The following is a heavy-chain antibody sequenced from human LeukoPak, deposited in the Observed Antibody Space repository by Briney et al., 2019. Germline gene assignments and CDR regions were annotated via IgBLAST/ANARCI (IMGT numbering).Heavy chain of an antibody. V-gene: IGHV3-11*01. CDR1: GFAYSDYY. D-gene: IGHD3-3*01. CDR3: ARDRHILEWLFKLHY. J-gene: IGHJ4*02. Sequence: GGSLRLSCAASGFAYSDYYMSWIRQAPGKGLEWVSYISNTGNTIYYADPVKGRFTISRDNAKNLLYLQMNSLRAEDTAVYYCARDRHILEWLFKLHYWGQGTLVTVSS. CDR2: ISNTGNTI.